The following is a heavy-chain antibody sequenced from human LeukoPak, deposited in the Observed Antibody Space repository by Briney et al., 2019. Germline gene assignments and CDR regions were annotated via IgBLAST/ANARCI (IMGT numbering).Heavy chain of an antibody. CDR3: ARDPLDSWNDLDY. CDR1: GFTFSNFA. D-gene: IGHD1-1*01. J-gene: IGHJ4*02. Sequence: GGSLRLSCAASGFTFSNFAMSWVRQAPGKGLEWVSGISGSGGSTYYADSVKGRFTISRDNAKNSLFLEMNSLRVDDTAVYYCARDPLDSWNDLDYWGQGTLVTVSS. CDR2: ISGSGGST. V-gene: IGHV3-23*01.